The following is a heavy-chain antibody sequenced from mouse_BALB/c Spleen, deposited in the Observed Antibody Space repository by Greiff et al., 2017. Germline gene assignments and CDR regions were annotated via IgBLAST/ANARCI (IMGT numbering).Heavy chain of an antibody. Sequence: VQLQQSGPELVKPGASVKMYCKASGYTFTDYYMKWVKQSHGKSLEWIGDINPNNGDTFYNQKFKGKATLTVDKSSSTAYMQLNSLTSEDSAVYYCARRGGYYGSSYWYFDVWGAGTTVTVSS. J-gene: IGHJ1*01. CDR2: INPNNGDT. CDR1: GYTFTDYY. CDR3: ARRGGYYGSSYWYFDV. V-gene: IGHV1-26*01. D-gene: IGHD1-1*01.